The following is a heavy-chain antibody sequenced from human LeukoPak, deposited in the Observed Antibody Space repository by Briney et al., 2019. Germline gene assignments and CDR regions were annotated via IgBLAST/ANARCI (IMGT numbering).Heavy chain of an antibody. CDR1: GGSISSSRYY. Sequence: PSETLSLTCTVSGGSISSSRYYWGWIRQPPGKGLEWIGSIYYSGSTYYNPSLKSRVTISVDTSKNQFSLKLSSVTAADTAVYYCARRTRYCSSTSCLDYWGQGTLVTVSS. D-gene: IGHD2-2*01. V-gene: IGHV4-39*01. CDR3: ARRTRYCSSTSCLDY. J-gene: IGHJ4*02. CDR2: IYYSGST.